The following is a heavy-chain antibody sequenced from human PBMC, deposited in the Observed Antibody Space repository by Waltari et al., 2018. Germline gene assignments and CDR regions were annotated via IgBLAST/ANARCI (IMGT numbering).Heavy chain of an antibody. J-gene: IGHJ4*02. CDR2: IWGGDTAK. D-gene: IGHD4-17*01. CDR3: AKGKSDYGDFDY. CDR1: GFAFKNCG. V-gene: IGHV3-33*06. Sequence: QVQLVESGGGVAQAWWSLRRSCAAFGFAFKNCGMLWVGQAPGRGLEWVAVIWGGDTAKYYADSVKGRFTISRDTSKNTLYLQMNSLRAEDTAVYYCAKGKSDYGDFDYWGQGTLVTVSS.